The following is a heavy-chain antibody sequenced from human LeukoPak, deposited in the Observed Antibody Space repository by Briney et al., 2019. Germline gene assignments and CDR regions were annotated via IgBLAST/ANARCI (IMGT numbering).Heavy chain of an antibody. CDR1: GFTFSSYG. Sequence: QPGGSLRLSCAASGFTFSSYGMHWVRQAPGKGLEWVAFIRYDGSNKYYADSVKGRFTISRDNSKNTLYLQMNSLRAEDTAVYYCVRGLKTAYNYFDYWGQGTLVTVSS. V-gene: IGHV3-30*02. D-gene: IGHD2-21*02. J-gene: IGHJ4*02. CDR3: VRGLKTAYNYFDY. CDR2: IRYDGSNK.